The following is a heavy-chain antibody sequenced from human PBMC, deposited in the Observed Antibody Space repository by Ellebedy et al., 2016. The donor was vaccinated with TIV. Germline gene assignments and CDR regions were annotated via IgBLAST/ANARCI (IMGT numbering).Heavy chain of an antibody. CDR3: AGGELLSLFDY. CDR1: GFTFSNYA. J-gene: IGHJ4*02. CDR2: ISYDESHK. V-gene: IGHV3-30*03. Sequence: GESLKISXVASGFTFSNYAMTWVRQAPGKGLEWVAVISYDESHKYYTDSVKGRFTISRDNSRNTVSLQMNSLRPEDTAVYYCAGGELLSLFDYWGQGTLVTVSS. D-gene: IGHD3-10*01.